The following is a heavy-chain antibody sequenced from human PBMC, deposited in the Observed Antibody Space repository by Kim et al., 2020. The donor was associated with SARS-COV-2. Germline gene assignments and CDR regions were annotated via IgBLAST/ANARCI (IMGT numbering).Heavy chain of an antibody. Sequence: SETLSLTCAVYGGSFSGYYWSWIRQPPGKGLEWIGEINHSGSTNYNPSLKSRVTISVDTSKNQFSLKLSSVTAADTAVYYCARSLLRFLAFDIWGQGTMVTVSS. D-gene: IGHD3-3*01. CDR2: INHSGST. J-gene: IGHJ3*02. CDR3: ARSLLRFLAFDI. V-gene: IGHV4-34*01. CDR1: GGSFSGYY.